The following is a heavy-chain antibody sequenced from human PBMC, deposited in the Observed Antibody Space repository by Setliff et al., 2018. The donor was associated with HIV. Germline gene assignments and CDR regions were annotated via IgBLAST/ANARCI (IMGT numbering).Heavy chain of an antibody. Sequence: ASVKVSCKASGYTFSGYYMHWVRQAPGQGLEWMGWINLNSCGTNYAQKFQGWITMTRDTSIITAYMQLDRLGSDDTAVYYCARGPRGYDSSYYFDYWGQGTLVTVAS. CDR2: INLNSCGT. D-gene: IGHD3-22*01. CDR1: GYTFSGYY. V-gene: IGHV1-2*04. J-gene: IGHJ4*02. CDR3: ARGPRGYDSSYYFDY.